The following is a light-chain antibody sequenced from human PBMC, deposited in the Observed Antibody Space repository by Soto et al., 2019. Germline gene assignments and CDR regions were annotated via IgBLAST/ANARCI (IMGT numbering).Light chain of an antibody. V-gene: IGKV3-15*01. J-gene: IGKJ2*01. Sequence: EIVMTQSPATLSVSPGERATLSCRASQSVSSNLAWYQQQPGQAPRLLIYGASTRAAGIPARFSVSGSGTGFTLTISSLQSEDFAVYYCQQYNNWPYTFGQGTRLEIK. CDR3: QQYNNWPYT. CDR2: GAS. CDR1: QSVSSN.